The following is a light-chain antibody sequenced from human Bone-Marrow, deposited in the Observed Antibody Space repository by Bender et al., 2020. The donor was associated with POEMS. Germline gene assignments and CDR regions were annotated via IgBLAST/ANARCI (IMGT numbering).Light chain of an antibody. CDR1: SSDVGGSNY. CDR2: DVG. J-gene: IGLJ3*02. CDR3: CSYAGSSTWV. V-gene: IGLV2-14*03. Sequence: QSALTQPASVSGSPGQSITISCTGTSSDVGGSNYVSWYQQHAGEAPKLMVYDVGNRPSGVSSRFSGSKSGNTASLTISGLQAEDEADYYCCSYAGSSTWVFGGGTKLTVL.